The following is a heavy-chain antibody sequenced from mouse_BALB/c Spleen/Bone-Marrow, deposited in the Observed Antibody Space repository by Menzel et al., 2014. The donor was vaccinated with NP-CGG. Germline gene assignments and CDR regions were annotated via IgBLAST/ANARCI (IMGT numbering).Heavy chain of an antibody. Sequence: VHVKQSGPELVKPGASVKISCKTSGYTFTEYTMHWVKQSHGKSLEWIGGINPNNGGTSYNQKFKGKATLTVDTSSSTAYMELRSLTSEDSAVYYCARKEYGYDRYFDVWGAGTTVTVSS. D-gene: IGHD2-2*01. CDR3: ARKEYGYDRYFDV. V-gene: IGHV1-18*01. CDR1: GYTFTEYT. J-gene: IGHJ1*01. CDR2: INPNNGGT.